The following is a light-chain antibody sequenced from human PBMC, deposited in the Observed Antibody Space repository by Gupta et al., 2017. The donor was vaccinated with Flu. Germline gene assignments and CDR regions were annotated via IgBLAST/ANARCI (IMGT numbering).Light chain of an antibody. J-gene: IGLJ2*01. Sequence: QSVLTQPPSVSGAPGQRVTISCTGSISNIGAGYDVHWYQHLPGRAPKLLIYDNTNRPSGVPDRFSGSKSGTSASLAITGLQVEDEADYYCQSYDSSLSGSGVFGGGTRLTVL. V-gene: IGLV1-40*01. CDR1: ISNIGAGYD. CDR3: QSYDSSLSGSGV. CDR2: DNT.